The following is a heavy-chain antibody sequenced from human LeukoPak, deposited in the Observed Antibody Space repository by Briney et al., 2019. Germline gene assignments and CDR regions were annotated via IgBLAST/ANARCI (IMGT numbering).Heavy chain of an antibody. CDR2: MNPNSGGT. CDR1: GYTFTGYY. CDR3: ARDCLRGYSYGKYYFDY. V-gene: IGHV1-2*02. Sequence: ASVKVSCKASGYTFTGYYIHWVRQAPGQGLEWMGWMNPNSGGTNYAQKFQGRVTMTRDTSISTAYMELSRLRSDDTAVYYCARDCLRGYSYGKYYFDYWGQGTLVTVSS. J-gene: IGHJ4*02. D-gene: IGHD5-18*01.